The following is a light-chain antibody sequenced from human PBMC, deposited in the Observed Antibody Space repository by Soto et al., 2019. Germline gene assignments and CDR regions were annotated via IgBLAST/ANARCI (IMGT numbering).Light chain of an antibody. CDR2: KAS. V-gene: IGKV1-5*03. J-gene: IGKJ1*01. CDR1: QSISNR. Sequence: DIQMTQSPSILSASVGDRVTITCRASQSISNRLAWYQQKPGKVPKVLIHKASTLESGVPSRFSGSGSGTEFTLTIDSLQPDDIATYYCQQYISYWTFGPGTKV. CDR3: QQYISYWT.